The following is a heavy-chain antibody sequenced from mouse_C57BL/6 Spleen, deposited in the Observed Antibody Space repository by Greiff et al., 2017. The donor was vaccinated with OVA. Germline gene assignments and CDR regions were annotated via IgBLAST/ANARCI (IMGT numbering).Heavy chain of an antibody. CDR2: INPNNGGT. CDR1: GYTFTDYN. CDR3: ARSLTGTAY. J-gene: IGHJ3*01. Sequence: VHVKQSGPELVKPGASVKMSCKASGYTFTDYNMHWVKQSHGKSLEWIGYINPNNGGTSYNQKFKGKATLTVNKSSSTAYMELRSLTSEDSAVYYCARSLTGTAYWGQGTLVTVSA. V-gene: IGHV1-22*01. D-gene: IGHD4-1*01.